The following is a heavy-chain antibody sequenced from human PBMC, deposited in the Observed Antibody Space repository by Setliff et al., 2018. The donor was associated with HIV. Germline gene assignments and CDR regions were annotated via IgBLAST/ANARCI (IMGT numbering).Heavy chain of an antibody. V-gene: IGHV4-4*09. CDR3: ARLSTGDLRLFEY. CDR2: IYVTGST. J-gene: IGHJ4*01. CDR1: GASIISHY. Sequence: PSETLSLTCTVSGASIISHYYSWIRQPPGKRPEWIGHIYVTGSTAYKPYLRGRATISLDTSKNQFSLKLTSVTAADTAVYFCARLSTGDLRLFEYWGHGALVTVSS. D-gene: IGHD4-17*01.